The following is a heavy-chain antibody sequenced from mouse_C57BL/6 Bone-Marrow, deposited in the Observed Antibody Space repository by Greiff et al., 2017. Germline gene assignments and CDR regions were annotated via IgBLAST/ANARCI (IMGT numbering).Heavy chain of an antibody. Sequence: VQGVESGAELVRPGTSVKVSCKASGYAFTNYLIEWVKQRPGQGLEWIGVINPGSGGTNYNEKFKGKATLTADKSSSTAYMQLSSLTSEDSAVYFCARSGFYYGNYVWFAYWGQGTLVTVSA. CDR2: INPGSGGT. CDR1: GYAFTNYL. D-gene: IGHD2-1*01. J-gene: IGHJ3*01. V-gene: IGHV1-54*01. CDR3: ARSGFYYGNYVWFAY.